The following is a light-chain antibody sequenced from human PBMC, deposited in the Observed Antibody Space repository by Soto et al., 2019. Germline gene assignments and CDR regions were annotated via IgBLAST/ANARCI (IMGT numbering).Light chain of an antibody. CDR1: SSDVGGYNY. CDR2: EVS. J-gene: IGLJ2*01. V-gene: IGLV2-14*01. Sequence: QSALTQPASVSGSPGQSITISCTGTSSDVGGYNYVSWYQHHPGKAPKLMIYEVSNRPSGVSNRFSGSKSGNTASLTISGLQAEDEADYYWSSYTSSSTVVFGGGTKLTVL. CDR3: SSYTSSSTVV.